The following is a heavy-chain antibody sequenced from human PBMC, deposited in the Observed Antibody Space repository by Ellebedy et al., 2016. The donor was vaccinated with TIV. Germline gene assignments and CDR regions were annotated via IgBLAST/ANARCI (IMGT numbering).Heavy chain of an antibody. CDR1: GFTFSSYA. Sequence: PGGSLRLSCAASGFTFSSYAMHWVRQAPGKGLEWVAVISYDGSSEYHADSVKGRFTISRDNSKNTLYLQMNSLRTDDTAVYFCARGCADVTQICLGFDYWGQGTPVTVSS. V-gene: IGHV3-30-3*01. CDR2: ISYDGSSE. CDR3: ARGCADVTQICLGFDY. J-gene: IGHJ4*02. D-gene: IGHD2-15*01.